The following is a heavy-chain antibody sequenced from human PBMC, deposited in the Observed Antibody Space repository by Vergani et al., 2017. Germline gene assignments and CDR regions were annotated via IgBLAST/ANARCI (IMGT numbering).Heavy chain of an antibody. V-gene: IGHV1-3*04. Sequence: QVQLVQSGAEVKKPGASVKVSCKASGYTFTSYAMHWARQAPGQRLEWMGWINTGNGNTKYSQKFQGRVTITRDNSASTAYMELSSLRSEDTAVYYCARTTIFGGGEFDYWGQGTLVTVSS. J-gene: IGHJ4*02. D-gene: IGHD3-3*01. CDR1: GYTFTSYA. CDR3: ARTTIFGGGEFDY. CDR2: INTGNGNT.